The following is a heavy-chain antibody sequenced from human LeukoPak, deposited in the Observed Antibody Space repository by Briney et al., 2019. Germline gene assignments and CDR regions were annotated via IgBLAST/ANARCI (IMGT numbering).Heavy chain of an antibody. CDR2: IHSSGTT. Sequence: SETLSLTCTVSGGSINTYYWSWIRQPPGKGLEFIGYIHSSGTTDYNPSLKSRVVISIDTSGSQFSLKMTSVTAADTAVYYCARRGTPYYYYYMDVWGKGTTVTVSS. V-gene: IGHV4-59*08. CDR1: GGSINTYY. D-gene: IGHD3-16*01. CDR3: ARRGTPYYYYYMDV. J-gene: IGHJ6*03.